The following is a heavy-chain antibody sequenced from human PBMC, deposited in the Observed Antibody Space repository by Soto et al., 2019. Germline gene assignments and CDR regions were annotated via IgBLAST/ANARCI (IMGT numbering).Heavy chain of an antibody. D-gene: IGHD6-6*01. V-gene: IGHV3-23*01. CDR2: ISGSGGST. J-gene: IGHJ4*02. CDR1: GFTFSSYA. CDR3: AKGSIKLTTFDY. Sequence: GSLRLSCAASGFTFSSYAMRWVRQAPGKGLEWVSAISGSGGSTYYADSVKGRFTISRDNSKNTLYLQMNSLRAEDTAVYYCAKGSIKLTTFDYWGQGTLVTVSS.